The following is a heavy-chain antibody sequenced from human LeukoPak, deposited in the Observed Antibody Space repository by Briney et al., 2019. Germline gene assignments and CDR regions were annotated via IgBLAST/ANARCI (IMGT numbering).Heavy chain of an antibody. V-gene: IGHV3-7*01. J-gene: IGHJ4*02. D-gene: IGHD3-22*01. CDR3: ARARYFDASAHYYHFDY. CDR1: EFVFTNYW. Sequence: PGGSLRLSCAASEFVFTNYWMTCVRQAPGRGLEWVANINQDGREKYYVDSVKGRFTISRDNAKNSLYLQMNSLRAEDTAVYYCARARYFDASAHYYHFDYWGPGTLATVSS. CDR2: INQDGREK.